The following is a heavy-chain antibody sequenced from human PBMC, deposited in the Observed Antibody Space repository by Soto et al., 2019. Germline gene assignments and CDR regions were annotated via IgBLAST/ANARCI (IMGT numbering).Heavy chain of an antibody. CDR1: GFTFSNAW. D-gene: IGHD6-19*01. CDR2: IKSKTDGGTT. J-gene: IGHJ6*02. CDR3: TTAEAGATGYSSGWYDYYYYYGMDV. Sequence: GGSLRLSCAASGFTFSNAWMNWVRQAPGKGLEWVGRIKSKTDGGTTDYAAPVKGRFTNSRDDSKNRLYLQMNSLKTEDTAVYYCTTAEAGATGYSSGWYDYYYYYGMDVWGQGTTVTVSS. V-gene: IGHV3-15*07.